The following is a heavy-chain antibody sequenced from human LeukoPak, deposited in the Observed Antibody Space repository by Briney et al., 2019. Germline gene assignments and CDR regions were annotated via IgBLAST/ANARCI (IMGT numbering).Heavy chain of an antibody. J-gene: IGHJ4*02. CDR1: GFTFSSYA. CDR2: ISGSGGST. V-gene: IGHV3-23*01. D-gene: IGHD3-10*01. Sequence: GGSLRLSCTASGFTFSSYAMSWVRHAPGKGLEWVSAISGSGGSTYYADSVKGRFTISRDNSKNTLYLQMNSLRAEDTAVYYCAKLGWLLWFGDLGYFDYWGQGTLVTVSS. CDR3: AKLGWLLWFGDLGYFDY.